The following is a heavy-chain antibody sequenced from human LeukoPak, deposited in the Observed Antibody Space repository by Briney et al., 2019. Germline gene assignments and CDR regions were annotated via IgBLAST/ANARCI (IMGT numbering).Heavy chain of an antibody. Sequence: SVKVSCKASGGTFSSYAISWVRQAPGQGLEWMGGIIPIFGTANYAQKFQGRVTITADESTSTAYMELSSLRSEDTAVYYCARDHHGTAMVYYNWFDPWGQGTLVTVSS. CDR1: GGTFSSYA. J-gene: IGHJ5*02. D-gene: IGHD5-18*01. V-gene: IGHV1-69*13. CDR2: IIPIFGTA. CDR3: ARDHHGTAMVYYNWFDP.